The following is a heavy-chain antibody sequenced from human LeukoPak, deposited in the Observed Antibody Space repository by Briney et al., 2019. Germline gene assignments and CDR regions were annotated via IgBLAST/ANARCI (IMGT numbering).Heavy chain of an antibody. CDR2: IHYSGTT. D-gene: IGHD4-11*01. CDR3: ARGTPYNP. J-gene: IGHJ5*02. CDR1: VASIDSGRYC. V-gene: IGHV4-39*07. Sequence: SETLSLTCTVSVASIDSGRYCWGWIRQPPGKGLEWIGSIHYSGTTYYNPSLKSRVTISIDTSSNQFSLKLSSVTAADTAVYYCARGTPYNPWGQGTLVTVSS.